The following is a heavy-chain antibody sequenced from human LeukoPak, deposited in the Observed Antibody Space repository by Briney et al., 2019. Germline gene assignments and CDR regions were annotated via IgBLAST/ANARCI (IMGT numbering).Heavy chain of an antibody. CDR1: GFTVSNNY. J-gene: IGHJ3*01. D-gene: IGHD5-18*01. CDR3: VELWLSFP. CDR2: IKSKTDGGTT. V-gene: IGHV3-15*01. Sequence: PGGSLRLSCAASGFTVSNNYMSWVRQAPGKGLEWVGRIKSKTDGGTTDYAAPVKGRFTISRDDSKNTLYLQMNSLKTEDTAVYYCVELWLSFPWGQGTMVTVSS.